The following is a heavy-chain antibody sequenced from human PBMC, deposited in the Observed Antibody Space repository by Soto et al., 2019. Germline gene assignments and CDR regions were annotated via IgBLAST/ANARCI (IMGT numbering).Heavy chain of an antibody. CDR2: IIPIFGTA. Sequence: GASVKVSCKASGGTFSSYAISWVRQAPGQGLEWMGGIIPIFGTANYAQKFQGRVTITADESTSTAYMELSSLRSEDTAVYYCARDNLRVTILPRFAPWGQGTLVTVSS. CDR1: GGTFSSYA. V-gene: IGHV1-69*13. D-gene: IGHD3-10*01. CDR3: ARDNLRVTILPRFAP. J-gene: IGHJ5*02.